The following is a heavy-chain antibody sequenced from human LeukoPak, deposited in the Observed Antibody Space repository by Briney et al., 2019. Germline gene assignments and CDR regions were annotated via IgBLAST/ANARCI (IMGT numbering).Heavy chain of an antibody. CDR2: ISGSGDTT. Sequence: PGGSLRLSCAASGFDFTTYAMSWVRQAPGKGLEWVSGISGSGDTTYYADSVKGRFTISRDNSKNMLYLQIKSLGAEDTAVYYCAREAAAGTFYYYYYMDVWGKGTTVTVSS. D-gene: IGHD6-13*01. CDR1: GFDFTTYA. J-gene: IGHJ6*03. V-gene: IGHV3-23*01. CDR3: AREAAAGTFYYYYYMDV.